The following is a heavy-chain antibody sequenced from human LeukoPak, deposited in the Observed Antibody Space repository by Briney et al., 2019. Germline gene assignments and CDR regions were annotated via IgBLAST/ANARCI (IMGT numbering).Heavy chain of an antibody. V-gene: IGHV1-2*02. Sequence: ASVKVSCKASGYTFSGYYIHWVRQAPGQGLEWMGWIDPKNGGTKSAQKFQGRVTMTRDTSIRTAYMELSRLRSDDTAEYYCARGRLSGSGSYWGQGALVIVSS. CDR2: IDPKNGGT. J-gene: IGHJ4*02. CDR1: GYTFSGYY. CDR3: ARGRLSGSGSY. D-gene: IGHD1-26*01.